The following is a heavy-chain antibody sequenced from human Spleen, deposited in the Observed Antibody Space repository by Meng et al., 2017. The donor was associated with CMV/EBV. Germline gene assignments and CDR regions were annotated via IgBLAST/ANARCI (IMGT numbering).Heavy chain of an antibody. CDR1: GYILTELS. Sequence: ASVKVSCKVSGYILTELSMHWVRQAHGKGLEWVGGFDPDEGKTIYAEKFQGRVTMTEDTSTDTAYMELSSLNSEDTAVYYCARGGDYGDFHDPFDYWGQGTLVTVSS. J-gene: IGHJ4*02. V-gene: IGHV1-24*01. D-gene: IGHD4-17*01. CDR3: ARGGDYGDFHDPFDY. CDR2: FDPDEGKT.